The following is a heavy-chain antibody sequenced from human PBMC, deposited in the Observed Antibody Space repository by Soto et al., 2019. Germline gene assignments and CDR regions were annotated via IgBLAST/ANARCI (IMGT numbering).Heavy chain of an antibody. CDR3: ARGFGVSITPDY. CDR2: VYPGDSDT. D-gene: IGHD3-3*01. CDR1: GYTFTNYA. Sequence: KVSCKASGYTFTNYAMHWVRPAPGKGLEWMGIVYPGDSDTRYSPSFQGQVTISADRSVNTAYLQWSSLKASDTAIYYCARGFGVSITPDYWGQGTLVTDSS. V-gene: IGHV5-51*01. J-gene: IGHJ4*02.